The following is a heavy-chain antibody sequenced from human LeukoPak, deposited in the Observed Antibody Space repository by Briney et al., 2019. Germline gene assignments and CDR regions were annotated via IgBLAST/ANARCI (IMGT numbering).Heavy chain of an antibody. D-gene: IGHD3-22*01. CDR3: AKLRRTMIVVVITGDFDY. V-gene: IGHV3-23*01. Sequence: GGSLRLSCAASGFTFSSYAMSWVRQAPGKGLEWVSGISGSGGSTYHADSVKGRFTISRDNSKNTLYLQMNSLRVENTAVYYCAKLRRTMIVVVITGDFDYWGQGTLVTVSS. CDR2: ISGSGGST. CDR1: GFTFSSYA. J-gene: IGHJ4*02.